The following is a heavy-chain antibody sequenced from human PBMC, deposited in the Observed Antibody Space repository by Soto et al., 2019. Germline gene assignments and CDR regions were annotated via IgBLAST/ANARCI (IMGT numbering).Heavy chain of an antibody. CDR3: ARDQYYYGSGSYYIGPPYNWFDP. CDR1: GYTFTGYY. V-gene: IGHV1-2*04. D-gene: IGHD3-10*01. CDR2: INPNSGGT. J-gene: IGHJ5*02. Sequence: EASVKVSCKASGYTFTGYYIHWVRQAPGQGLEWMGWINPNSGGTNYAQKFQGWVTMTRDTSISTAYMELSRLRSDDTAVYYCARDQYYYGSGSYYIGPPYNWFDPWGQGTLVTVSS.